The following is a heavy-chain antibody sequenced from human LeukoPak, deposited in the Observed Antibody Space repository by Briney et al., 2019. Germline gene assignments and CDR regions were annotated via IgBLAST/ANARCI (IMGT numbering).Heavy chain of an antibody. CDR3: ARQEYCSGGSCYTWFDP. J-gene: IGHJ5*02. CDR2: IYPADSDI. D-gene: IGHD2-15*01. Sequence: GASLKISCKGSGYSINNYWIGWVRQMPGKGLEWMGIIYPADSDIRYSPSFQGQVTISADKSISTAYLQWSSLKASDTAMYYCARQEYCSGGSCYTWFDPWGQGTLVTVSS. V-gene: IGHV5-51*01. CDR1: GYSINNYW.